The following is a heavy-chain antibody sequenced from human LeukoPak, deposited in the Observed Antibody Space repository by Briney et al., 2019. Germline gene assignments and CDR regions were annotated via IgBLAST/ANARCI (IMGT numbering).Heavy chain of an antibody. CDR2: INSSGSTI. Sequence: GGSLRLSCAASGFTFSDYYMSWIRQAPGKGLEWVSYINSSGSTIYYADSVKGRFTISRDNAKNSLYLQMNSLRAEDTAVYYCARDRTFWSRFDIWGQGTMVTVSS. D-gene: IGHD3-3*01. J-gene: IGHJ3*02. V-gene: IGHV3-11*01. CDR3: ARDRTFWSRFDI. CDR1: GFTFSDYY.